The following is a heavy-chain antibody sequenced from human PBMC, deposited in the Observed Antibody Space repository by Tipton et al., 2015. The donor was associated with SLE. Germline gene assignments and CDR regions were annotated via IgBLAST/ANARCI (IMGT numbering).Heavy chain of an antibody. J-gene: IGHJ4*02. V-gene: IGHV1-18*01. Sequence: QLVQSGAEVKKPGASVKVSCKASGYTFTSYGISWVRQAPGQGLEGMGWISAYNGNTNYAQKLQGRVTMTTDTSTSTAYMELRSLRSDDTAVYYCARASYCSGGSCYPHYFDYWGQGTLVTVSS. CDR3: ARASYCSGGSCYPHYFDY. CDR1: GYTFTSYG. CDR2: ISAYNGNT. D-gene: IGHD2-15*01.